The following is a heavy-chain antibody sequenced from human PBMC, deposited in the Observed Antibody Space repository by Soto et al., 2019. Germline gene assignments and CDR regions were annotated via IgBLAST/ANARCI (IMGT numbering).Heavy chain of an antibody. J-gene: IGHJ5*02. CDR1: GFTFSNYA. D-gene: IGHD2-2*01. V-gene: IGHV3-23*01. CDR3: AKDWDIVVVPAAPWVRFDP. Sequence: EVQLLESGGGLVQPGGSLRLSCAASGFTFSNYAMSWVRQAPGKGLEWVSAISGSGGSTYYADSVKGRFTISRDNSKNTLYLQMNSLRAEDTAVYYCAKDWDIVVVPAAPWVRFDPWGQGTLVTVSS. CDR2: ISGSGGST.